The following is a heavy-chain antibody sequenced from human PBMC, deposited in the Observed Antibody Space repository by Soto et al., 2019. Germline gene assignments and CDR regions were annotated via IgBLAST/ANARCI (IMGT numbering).Heavy chain of an antibody. CDR1: GGSISSGGYS. D-gene: IGHD3-9*01. V-gene: IGHV4-30-2*01. J-gene: IGHJ5*02. Sequence: PSETLSLTCAVSGGSISSGGYSWSWIRQPPGKGLEWIGYIYHSGSTYYNPSLKSRVTISVDRSKNQFSLKLSSVTAADTAVYYCARGLGYYDILTGYPTLGVGFDTWGQGTLVTVSS. CDR3: ARGLGYYDILTGYPTLGVGFDT. CDR2: IYHSGST.